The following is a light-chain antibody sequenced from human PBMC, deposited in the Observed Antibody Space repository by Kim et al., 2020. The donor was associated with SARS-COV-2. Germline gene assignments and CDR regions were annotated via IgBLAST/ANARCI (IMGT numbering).Light chain of an antibody. J-gene: IGLJ3*02. V-gene: IGLV1-44*01. CDR3: ATWDDILDVWM. Sequence: RVTISCSGRLSKIGRNTVNWYHQFPGTAPKPLIYTDDQRPAGVSDRLSCSKSGTSASPAISALRSEDETVYYCATWDDILDVWMFGGGTKLTVL. CDR1: LSKIGRNT. CDR2: TDD.